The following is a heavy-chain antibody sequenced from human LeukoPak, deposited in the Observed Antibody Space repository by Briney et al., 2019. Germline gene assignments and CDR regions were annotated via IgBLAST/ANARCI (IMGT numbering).Heavy chain of an antibody. J-gene: IGHJ5*02. CDR3: ARPGYGDYVRWFDP. CDR1: GGSITSSSYY. V-gene: IGHV4-39*01. D-gene: IGHD4-17*01. CDR2: IYYTGST. Sequence: SETLSLTCTVSGGSITSSSYYWGWVRQPPGRGLEWIGSIYYTGSTYYNPSLKSRVTISVDTSKNQFSLRLSSVTAADTAVYYCARPGYGDYVRWFDPWGRGILVTVSS.